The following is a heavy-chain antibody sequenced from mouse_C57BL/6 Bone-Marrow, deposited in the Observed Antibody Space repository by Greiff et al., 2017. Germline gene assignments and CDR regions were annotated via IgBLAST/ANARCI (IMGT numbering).Heavy chain of an antibody. CDR3: ARKGGTTVANYFDY. D-gene: IGHD1-1*01. J-gene: IGHJ2*01. CDR1: GYTFTSYW. Sequence: QVQLQQPGAELVKPGASVKMSCKASGYTFTSYWITWVKQRPGQGLEWIGDIYPGSGSTNYNEKFKSKATLTVDTSSSTAYMQLSSLTSEDSAVYYCARKGGTTVANYFDYWGQGTTLTVSS. V-gene: IGHV1-55*01. CDR2: IYPGSGST.